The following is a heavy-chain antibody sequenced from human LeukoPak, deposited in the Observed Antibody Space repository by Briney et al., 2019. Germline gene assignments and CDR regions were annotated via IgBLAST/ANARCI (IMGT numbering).Heavy chain of an antibody. D-gene: IGHD6-13*01. V-gene: IGHV4-34*01. CDR1: GGSFSGYY. Sequence: SETLSLTCAVYGGSFSGYYWSWIRQPPGKGLEWIGEINHSGGTNYNPSLKSRVTISVDMSKNQFSLKLSSVTAADTAVYYCVGVDSSYYYYYGMDVWGQGTTVTVSS. CDR2: INHSGGT. J-gene: IGHJ6*02. CDR3: VGVDSSYYYYYGMDV.